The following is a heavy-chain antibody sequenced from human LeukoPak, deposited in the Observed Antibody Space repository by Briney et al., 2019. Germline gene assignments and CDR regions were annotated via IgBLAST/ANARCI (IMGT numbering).Heavy chain of an antibody. CDR3: ARATGGYYLSYYYYYYMDV. V-gene: IGHV1-2*02. Sequence: ASVKVSCKASGYTFTCYYMHWVRQAPGQGLEWMGWINPNSGGTNYAQKFQGRVTMTRDTSISTAYMELSRLRSDDTAVYYCARATGGYYLSYYYYYYMDVWGKGTTVTVSS. CDR2: INPNSGGT. CDR1: GYTFTCYY. J-gene: IGHJ6*03. D-gene: IGHD3-10*01.